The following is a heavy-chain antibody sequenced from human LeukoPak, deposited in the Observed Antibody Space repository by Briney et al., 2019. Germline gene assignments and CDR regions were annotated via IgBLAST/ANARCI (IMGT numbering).Heavy chain of an antibody. CDR3: ARDNMVRGAGHDY. CDR2: IYYSGST. CDR1: GGSISSGDYY. V-gene: IGHV4-30-4*01. J-gene: IGHJ4*02. D-gene: IGHD3-10*01. Sequence: SQTLSLTCTVSGGSISSGDYYWSWIRQPPGKGLEWIGYIYYSGSTYYNPSLKSRVTISVDTSKNQFSLKLSSVTAADTAVYYCARDNMVRGAGHDYWAREPWSPSPQ.